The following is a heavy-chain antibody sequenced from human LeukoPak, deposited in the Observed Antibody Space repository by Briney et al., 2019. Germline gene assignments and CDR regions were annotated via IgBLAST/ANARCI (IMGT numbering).Heavy chain of an antibody. V-gene: IGHV3-23*01. CDR3: ARYGSGSYYNLFDY. J-gene: IGHJ4*02. D-gene: IGHD3-10*01. CDR1: GFTFRSHA. Sequence: GGSLRLSCVGSGFTFRSHAMSWVRQAPEKGLEFVSGIYENGGTTYYADSVKGRFSISRDNSKNTLYLQMDSLRGEDTAVYYCARYGSGSYYNLFDYWGQGTLVTVSS. CDR2: IYENGGTT.